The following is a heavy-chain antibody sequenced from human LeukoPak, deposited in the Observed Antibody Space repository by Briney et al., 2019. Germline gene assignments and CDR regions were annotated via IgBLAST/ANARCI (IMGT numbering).Heavy chain of an antibody. J-gene: IGHJ4*02. CDR2: IRNDGSND. Sequence: GGSLRLSCAASGFTFSSYGMHWVRQAPGKGLEWVAFIRNDGSNDYYADSVKGRFTISRDNSKNTLSLQMNSLRAEDTAVYYCVRDRDWAFDYWGQGILVTVSS. V-gene: IGHV3-30*02. CDR1: GFTFSSYG. CDR3: VRDRDWAFDY. D-gene: IGHD2-21*01.